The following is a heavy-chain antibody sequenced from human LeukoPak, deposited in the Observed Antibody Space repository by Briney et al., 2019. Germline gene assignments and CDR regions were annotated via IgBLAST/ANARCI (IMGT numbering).Heavy chain of an antibody. V-gene: IGHV3-30*07. CDR2: ISYDGSNK. CDR1: GFTFSSYA. Sequence: GGSLRLSCAASGFTFSSYAMHWVRQAPGKGLEWVAVISYDGSNKYYADSVKGRFTISRDNSKNTLYLQMNSLRAEDTAVYYCAKDPRGIAGGFDYWGQGTLVTVSS. J-gene: IGHJ4*02. CDR3: AKDPRGIAGGFDY. D-gene: IGHD6-13*01.